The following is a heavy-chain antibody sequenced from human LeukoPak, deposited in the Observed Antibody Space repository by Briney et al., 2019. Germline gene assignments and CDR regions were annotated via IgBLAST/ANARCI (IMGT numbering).Heavy chain of an antibody. J-gene: IGHJ5*02. CDR1: GGSISSSSYY. Sequence: SETLSLTCTVSGGSISSSSYYWGWIRQPPGKGLEWIGSIYYSGSTYYNPSLKSRVTISVDTSKNQFSLKLSSVTAADTAVYYCAHRARTPDIVVVPAAIGGWFDPWGQEPWSPSPQ. CDR3: AHRARTPDIVVVPAAIGGWFDP. CDR2: IYYSGST. D-gene: IGHD2-2*01. V-gene: IGHV4-39*01.